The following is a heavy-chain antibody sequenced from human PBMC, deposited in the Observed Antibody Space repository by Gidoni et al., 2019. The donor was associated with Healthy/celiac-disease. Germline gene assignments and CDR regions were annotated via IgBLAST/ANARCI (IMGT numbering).Heavy chain of an antibody. CDR2: ISGSGGST. CDR3: RGSGSYYQLVPYFDY. J-gene: IGHJ4*02. V-gene: IGHV3-23*01. CDR1: GFTFSSYA. Sequence: EVQLLESGGGLVQPGGSLRLSCAASGFTFSSYAMSWVRQAPGKGLEWVSAISGSGGSTYYADSVKGRFTISRDNSKNTLYLQMNSLRAEDTAVYYCRGSGSYYQLVPYFDYWGQGTLVTVSS. D-gene: IGHD3-10*01.